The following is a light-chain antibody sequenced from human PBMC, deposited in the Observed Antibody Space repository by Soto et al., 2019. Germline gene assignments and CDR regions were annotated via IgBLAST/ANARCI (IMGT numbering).Light chain of an antibody. CDR2: KAS. CDR3: QQYSTYPWT. J-gene: IGKJ1*01. CDR1: QTISTL. V-gene: IGKV1-5*03. Sequence: DIQMTQAASTLSASVGDRVTITCRASQTISTLLAWYQQRPGKAPNLLIYKASSLESGVPSRFSGSGSGTEFTLTISSLQPDDFATYFCQQYSTYPWTFGQGTKVDIK.